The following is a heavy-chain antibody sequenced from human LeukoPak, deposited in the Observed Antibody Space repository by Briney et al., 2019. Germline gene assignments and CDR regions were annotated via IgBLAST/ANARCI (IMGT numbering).Heavy chain of an antibody. CDR3: AREKGTIGVRGVIMPIYYFDY. D-gene: IGHD3-10*01. CDR2: IIPIFGTA. V-gene: IGHV1-69*13. J-gene: IGHJ4*02. CDR1: GGTFSSYA. Sequence: SVKVSCKASGGTFSSYAISWVRQAPGQGLEWMGGIIPIFGTANYAQKFQGRVTITADESTSTAYMELSSLRSEDTAVYYCAREKGTIGVRGVIMPIYYFDYWGQGTLVTVSS.